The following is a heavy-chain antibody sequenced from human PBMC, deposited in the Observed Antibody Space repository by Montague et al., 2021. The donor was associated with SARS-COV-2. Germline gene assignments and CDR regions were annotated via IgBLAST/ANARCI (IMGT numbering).Heavy chain of an antibody. CDR3: ARVQGITMIVVVIGAFDI. J-gene: IGHJ3*02. Sequence: TLSLTCTVSGGSIGSGGYYWSWIRQHPGKGLEWIGYIYYSGSTYYNPSLKSRVTISVDTSKNQFPLKLSSVTAADTAVYYCARVQGITMIVVVIGAFDIWGQGTMVTVSS. CDR1: GGSIGSGGYY. V-gene: IGHV4-31*03. D-gene: IGHD3-22*01. CDR2: IYYSGST.